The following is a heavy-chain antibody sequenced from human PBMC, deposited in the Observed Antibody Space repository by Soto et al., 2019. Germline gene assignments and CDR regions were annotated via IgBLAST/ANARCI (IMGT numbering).Heavy chain of an antibody. V-gene: IGHV4-31*03. D-gene: IGHD3-3*01. J-gene: IGHJ6*02. Sequence: SETLSLTCTVSGGSISSGGYYWSWIRQHPGKGLEWIGYIYYSGSTYYNPSLKSRVTISVDTSKNQFSLKLCSVTAADTAVYYCATGRDFWSGYLGGPFSEYYGMDVWGQGTTVTVSS. CDR1: GGSISSGGYY. CDR3: ATGRDFWSGYLGGPFSEYYGMDV. CDR2: IYYSGST.